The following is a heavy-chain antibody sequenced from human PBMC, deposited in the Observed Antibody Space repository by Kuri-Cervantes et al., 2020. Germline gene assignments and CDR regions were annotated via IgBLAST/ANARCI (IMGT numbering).Heavy chain of an antibody. J-gene: IGHJ6*03. Sequence: GESLKISCAASGFTFSSYSMNWVRQAPGKGLEWVSSISSSSSYIYYADSVKGRFTISRDNSKNTLYLQMSSLRAEDTAVYYCARDADMLQGFYYYYYMDVWGKGTTVTVSS. CDR2: ISSSSSYI. CDR3: ARDADMLQGFYYYYYMDV. D-gene: IGHD3-16*01. V-gene: IGHV3-21*01. CDR1: GFTFSSYS.